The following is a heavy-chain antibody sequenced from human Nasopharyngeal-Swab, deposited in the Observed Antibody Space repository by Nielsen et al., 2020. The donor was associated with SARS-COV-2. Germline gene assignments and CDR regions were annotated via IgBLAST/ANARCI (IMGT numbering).Heavy chain of an antibody. CDR3: ASLTYDFWSRMDV. J-gene: IGHJ6*02. D-gene: IGHD3-3*01. CDR1: GFTFSSYG. V-gene: IGHV3-33*01. Sequence: GESLKISCAASGFTFSSYGMHWVRQAPGKGLEWVAVIWYDGSNKYYADSVKGRFTISRDNSKNTLYLQMNSLRAEDTAVYYCASLTYDFWSRMDVWGQGTTVTVSS. CDR2: IWYDGSNK.